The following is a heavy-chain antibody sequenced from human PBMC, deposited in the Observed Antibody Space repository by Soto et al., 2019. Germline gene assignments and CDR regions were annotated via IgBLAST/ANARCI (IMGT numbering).Heavy chain of an antibody. V-gene: IGHV3-66*04. D-gene: IGHD5-18*01. J-gene: IGHJ4*02. CDR1: GVTVSSNC. CDR2: IYSGGST. CDR3: ARHGYNYGGGYFDY. Sequence: EVQLVESGGGLVQPGGSLRLSCAASGVTVSSNCMSWVRPAPGKGLEWVSVIYSGGSTYYADSVKGRFTISRDNSKNTLYLQMNSLRAEDTAVYYCARHGYNYGGGYFDYWGQGTLVTVSS.